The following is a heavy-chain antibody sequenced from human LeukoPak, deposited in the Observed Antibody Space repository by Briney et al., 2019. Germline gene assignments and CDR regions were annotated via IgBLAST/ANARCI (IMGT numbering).Heavy chain of an antibody. Sequence: GGSLRLSCAASGFTFSSYSMNWVRQAPGKGPEWVSSISSSSSYIYYADSVKGRFTISRDNAKNSLYLQMNSLRAEDTAVYYCARIPAAAGRGYWGQGTLVTVSS. CDR2: ISSSSSYI. V-gene: IGHV3-21*01. J-gene: IGHJ4*02. CDR3: ARIPAAAGRGY. D-gene: IGHD6-13*01. CDR1: GFTFSSYS.